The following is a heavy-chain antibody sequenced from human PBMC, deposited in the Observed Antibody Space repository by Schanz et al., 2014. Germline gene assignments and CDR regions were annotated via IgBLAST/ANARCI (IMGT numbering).Heavy chain of an antibody. CDR2: ISSSSSTI. CDR3: ARDDKRYFDWLSTFDL. Sequence: EVQLVESGGGLVQPGGSLRLSCAASGFTFSSYSMNWVRQAPGKGLEWVSYISSSSSTIYYTDSVKGRFTVSRDNSKNTLYLQLNSLRAEDTAVYYCARDDKRYFDWLSTFDLWGQGTMVAVSS. J-gene: IGHJ3*01. D-gene: IGHD3-9*01. CDR1: GFTFSSYS. V-gene: IGHV3-48*01.